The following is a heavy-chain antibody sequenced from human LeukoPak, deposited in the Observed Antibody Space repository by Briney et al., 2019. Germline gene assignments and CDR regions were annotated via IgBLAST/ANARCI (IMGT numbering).Heavy chain of an antibody. CDR2: INSDGSGT. J-gene: IGHJ4*02. CDR3: ARVAHDSNGYYFNDF. V-gene: IGHV3-74*01. Sequence: SGGSLRLSCAASGFIFSSYWMQWVRQAPGKGLLWVSRINSDGSGTSYVDSVKGRFTISRDNAKNTLYLQMNSLRAEDTALYYCARVAHDSNGYYFNDFWGQGTLVTVSS. D-gene: IGHD3-22*01. CDR1: GFIFSSYW.